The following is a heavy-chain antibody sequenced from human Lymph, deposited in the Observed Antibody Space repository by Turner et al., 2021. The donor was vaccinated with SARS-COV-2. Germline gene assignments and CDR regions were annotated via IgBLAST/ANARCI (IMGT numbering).Heavy chain of an antibody. V-gene: IGHV3-53*02. Sequence: EVQLVATGGGLIQPGGSLSLSCAASGFNVSSNYMSWVRQAPGKGLEWVSVIYSGGSTFYADSVRGRFTISRDNSKNTLYLQMNSLRAEDTAVYYCARDNPHDAFDIWGQGTMVTVSS. CDR1: GFNVSSNY. CDR2: IYSGGST. CDR3: ARDNPHDAFDI. J-gene: IGHJ3*02.